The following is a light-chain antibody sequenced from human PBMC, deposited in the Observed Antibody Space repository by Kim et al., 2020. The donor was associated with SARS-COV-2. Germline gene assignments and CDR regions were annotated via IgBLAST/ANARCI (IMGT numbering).Light chain of an antibody. V-gene: IGKV1-5*03. CDR3: QQDNAFPLT. CDR1: ENINKW. Sequence: DLPLPPSPSTLSASVGDRVTITCRASENINKWLVWYQQKPGKAPKVLIYMASSLESGVPSRFSGSGSGTEFSLTLSSLQPDDFATYYCQQDNAFPLTFGGGTKVDIK. J-gene: IGKJ4*01. CDR2: MAS.